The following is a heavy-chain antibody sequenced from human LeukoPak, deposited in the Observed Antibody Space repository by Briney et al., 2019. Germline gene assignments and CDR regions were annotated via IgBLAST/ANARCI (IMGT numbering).Heavy chain of an antibody. J-gene: IGHJ4*02. V-gene: IGHV3-48*03. Sequence: GGSLRLSCAASGFTFSDYEMNWVRQAPGKGLEWLSHISISGTTIHYADSVKGRFTISRDNAKNSVYLQMTSLRAEDTAVYYCARASIAAAGTYDYWGQGTLVTVSS. D-gene: IGHD6-13*01. CDR2: ISISGTTI. CDR3: ARASIAAAGTYDY. CDR1: GFTFSDYE.